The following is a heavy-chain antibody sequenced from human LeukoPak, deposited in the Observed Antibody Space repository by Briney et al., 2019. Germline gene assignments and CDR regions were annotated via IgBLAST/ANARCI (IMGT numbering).Heavy chain of an antibody. J-gene: IGHJ4*02. CDR2: INSDGSST. V-gene: IGHV3-74*01. CDR1: GFTFSSYW. D-gene: IGHD1-26*01. CDR3: ASPFKQGIVGATTLDY. Sequence: GGSLRLSCAASGFTFSSYWMHWVRQAPGKGLVSVSRINSDGSSTSYADSVKGRFTISRDNAKNTLYLQKNSLRAEDTAVYYCASPFKQGIVGATTLDYWGQGTLVTASS.